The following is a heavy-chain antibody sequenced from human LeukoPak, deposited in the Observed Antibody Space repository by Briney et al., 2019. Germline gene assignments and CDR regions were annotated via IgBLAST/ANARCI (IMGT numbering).Heavy chain of an antibody. CDR2: IYHSGST. V-gene: IGHV4-30-2*01. CDR3: ARHPSATPWFDP. J-gene: IGHJ3*01. D-gene: IGHD3-10*01. CDR1: GGSISSGGYY. Sequence: PSETLSLTCTVSGGSISSGGYYWSWIRQPPGKGLEWIGYIYHSGSTYYNPSLKSRVTISVDRSKNQFSLKLSSVTAADTAVYYCARHPSATPWFDPWGQGTMVTVSS.